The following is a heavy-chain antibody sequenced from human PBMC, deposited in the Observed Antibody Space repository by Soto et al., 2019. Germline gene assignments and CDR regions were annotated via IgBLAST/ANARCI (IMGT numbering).Heavy chain of an antibody. CDR3: AKNAEATIRLGYDY. V-gene: IGHV3-23*01. J-gene: IGHJ4*02. CDR1: GFTFSSYA. D-gene: IGHD5-12*01. Sequence: EVQLLGSGGGLVQPGGSLRLSCAASGFTFSSYAMSWVRQAPGKGLEWVSALTNSGGNTFYADSVKGRFTISRDNSKNSLYLQMNRLRAEDTAVSFCAKNAEATIRLGYDYWGQGTLVTVSS. CDR2: LTNSGGNT.